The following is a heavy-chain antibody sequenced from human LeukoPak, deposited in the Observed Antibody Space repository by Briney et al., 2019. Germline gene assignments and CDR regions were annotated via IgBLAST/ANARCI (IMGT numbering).Heavy chain of an antibody. CDR1: GYTFTSYG. CDR3: AREDNGSSGYYGGYFDY. CDR2: ISAYNGNT. J-gene: IGHJ4*02. V-gene: IGHV1-18*01. D-gene: IGHD3-22*01. Sequence: ASVKVSCKASGYTFTSYGISWVRQAPGQGLEWMGWISAYNGNTNYAQKLQGRVTMTTDTSTSTAYMELRSLRSDDTAVYYCAREDNGSSGYYGGYFDYWGQGTLVAVSS.